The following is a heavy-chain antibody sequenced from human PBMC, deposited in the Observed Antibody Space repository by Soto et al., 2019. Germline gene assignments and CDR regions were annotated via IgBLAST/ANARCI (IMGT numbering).Heavy chain of an antibody. Sequence: PGGSLRLSCAASGFTFRNYAMHWIRQAPGKGLEWVAVISYDGTYKYYADSVQGRFTISRDNSKNTVYLQMSSLRAEDTAVYYCARDGIYDGSGYYGSYFDYWGQGSLVTVSS. CDR3: ARDGIYDGSGYYGSYFDY. CDR1: GFTFRNYA. V-gene: IGHV3-30-3*01. J-gene: IGHJ4*02. D-gene: IGHD3-22*01. CDR2: ISYDGTYK.